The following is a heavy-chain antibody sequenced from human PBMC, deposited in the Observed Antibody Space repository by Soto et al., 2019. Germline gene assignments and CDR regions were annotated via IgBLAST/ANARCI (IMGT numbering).Heavy chain of an antibody. J-gene: IGHJ4*02. CDR2: ISGSGGST. Sequence: PGGSLRLSCASSGFTFISYAMSWVRQAPGKGLEWVSAISGSGGSTYYADSVKGRFTISRDNSKNTLYLQMNSLRAEDTAVYYCAKDLPLYCSSTSCYDDYWGQGTLVTVSS. CDR1: GFTFISYA. CDR3: AKDLPLYCSSTSCYDDY. V-gene: IGHV3-23*01. D-gene: IGHD2-2*01.